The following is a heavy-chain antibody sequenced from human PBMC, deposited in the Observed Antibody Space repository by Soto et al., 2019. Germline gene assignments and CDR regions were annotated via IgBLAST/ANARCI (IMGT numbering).Heavy chain of an antibody. V-gene: IGHV1-69*13. CDR2: IIPIFGTA. CDR3: ARGVTMIVPFDI. D-gene: IGHD3-22*01. CDR1: GGTFSSYA. J-gene: IGHJ3*02. Sequence: SVEFSCQASGGTFSSYAISWVRQAPGQGLEWMGGIIPIFGTANYAQKFQCRVTITADESTSTAYMELSSLRSEDTAVYYCARGVTMIVPFDIWGQGTMVTGSS.